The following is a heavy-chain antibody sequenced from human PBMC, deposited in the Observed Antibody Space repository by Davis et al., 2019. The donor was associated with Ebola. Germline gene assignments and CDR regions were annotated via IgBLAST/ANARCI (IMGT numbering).Heavy chain of an antibody. CDR1: GYTFNSYY. J-gene: IGHJ3*02. CDR3: ARDKWYYYDSSGLLRDDAFDI. V-gene: IGHV1-2*02. CDR2: INPNSGGT. Sequence: ASVKVSCKASGYTFNSYYIHWVRQAPGQGLEWMGWINPNSGGTNYAQKFQGRVTMTRDKSISTAYMELTSLRFDDTAVYYCARDKWYYYDSSGLLRDDAFDIWGQGTMVTVSS. D-gene: IGHD3-22*01.